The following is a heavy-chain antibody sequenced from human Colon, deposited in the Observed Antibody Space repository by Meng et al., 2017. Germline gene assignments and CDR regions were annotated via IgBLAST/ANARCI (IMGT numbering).Heavy chain of an antibody. J-gene: IGHJ4*02. CDR2: ISNSGTST. V-gene: IGHV3-23*04. D-gene: IGHD3/OR15-3a*01. CDR3: AKGRTSDY. CDR1: GFTFSSYA. Sequence: EVELGGAGGGLVQPGGSLRLSCVASGFTFSSYAMSWVRQAPGKGLEWVSAISNSGTSTYDADSVKGRFTISRDNSRNTLYLQMNSLRAEDTAVYYCAKGRTSDYWGQGTLVTVSS.